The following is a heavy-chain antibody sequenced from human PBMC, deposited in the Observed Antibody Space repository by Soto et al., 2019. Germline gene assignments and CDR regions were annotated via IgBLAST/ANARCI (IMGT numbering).Heavy chain of an antibody. CDR3: ARESADGYVHRRFDY. CDR1: GGTFSTFA. Sequence: QVQLVQSGAEVKKPGSSVKVSCKASGGTFSTFAISWVRQAPGQGLEWMGGIIPIIGTTNYAQKFQGRVTITADESTTTAYMELRGLRSEDTAGYYCARESADGYVHRRFDYWGQGTLVTVSS. CDR2: IIPIIGTT. V-gene: IGHV1-69*12. D-gene: IGHD3-10*02. J-gene: IGHJ4*02.